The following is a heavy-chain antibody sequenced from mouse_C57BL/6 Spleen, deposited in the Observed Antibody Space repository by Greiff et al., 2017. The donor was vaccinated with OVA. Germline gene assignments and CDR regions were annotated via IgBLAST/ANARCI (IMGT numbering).Heavy chain of an antibody. CDR2: INPNNGGT. CDR3: AREGNWVYGNY. Sequence: EVQLHQSGPELVKPGASVKMSCKASGYTFTDYNMHWVKQSHGKSLEWIGYINPNNGGTSYNQKFKGKATLTVNKSASTGYMELRSLTSEDSAVYYCAREGNWVYGNYWGQGTTLTVSS. D-gene: IGHD1-1*01. V-gene: IGHV1-22*01. CDR1: GYTFTDYN. J-gene: IGHJ2*01.